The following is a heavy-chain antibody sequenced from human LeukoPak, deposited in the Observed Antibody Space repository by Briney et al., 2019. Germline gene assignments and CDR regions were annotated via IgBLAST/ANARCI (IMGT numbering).Heavy chain of an antibody. CDR3: AKSIFSLLLWFGELSHGPFDY. D-gene: IGHD3-10*01. CDR2: ISGSGGST. CDR1: GFTFSSYA. Sequence: PGGSLRLSCAASGFTFSSYAMSWVRQAPGKGLEWVSAISGSGGSTYYADSVKGRFTISRDNSKNTLYLQMNSLRAEDTAVYYCAKSIFSLLLWFGELSHGPFDYWGQGTLVTVSS. J-gene: IGHJ4*02. V-gene: IGHV3-23*01.